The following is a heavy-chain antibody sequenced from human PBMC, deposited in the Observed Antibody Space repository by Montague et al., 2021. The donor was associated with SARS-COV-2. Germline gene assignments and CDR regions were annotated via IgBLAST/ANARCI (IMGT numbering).Heavy chain of an antibody. CDR2: IYYREST. Sequence: SETLSLTCTVSGGSISSSSYYWAWIRQPPGKGLEWIGSIYYRESTYYNPSLKSRVFISVETSKNQLSLTLTSVTAADTAVYYCATQEDPSGWIPGPFDFWGQGTLLSVSS. CDR3: ATQEDPSGWIPGPFDF. J-gene: IGHJ4*02. V-gene: IGHV4-39*01. D-gene: IGHD6-19*01. CDR1: GGSISSSSYY.